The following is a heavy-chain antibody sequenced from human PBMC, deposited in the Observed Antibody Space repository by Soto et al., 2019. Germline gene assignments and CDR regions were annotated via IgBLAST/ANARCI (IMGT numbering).Heavy chain of an antibody. V-gene: IGHV1-3*01. CDR2: LNPDTAST. Sequence: ASVKVSCKASGYSFASYTIHWVRQAPGQGLEWMGWLNPDTASTKFSTKFQGRVIITRDKSANTAFMQLTSLTSEDTALYYCARGGGYYGSGAYYRGYFDHWGLGTLVTVSS. CDR1: GYSFASYT. J-gene: IGHJ4*02. D-gene: IGHD3-10*01. CDR3: ARGGGYYGSGAYYRGYFDH.